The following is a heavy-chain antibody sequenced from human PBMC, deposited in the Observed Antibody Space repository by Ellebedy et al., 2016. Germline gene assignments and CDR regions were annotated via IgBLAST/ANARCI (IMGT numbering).Heavy chain of an antibody. Sequence: GESLKISCAASGFTFNKFGMSWVRQAPGKGLEWVSGISGSGGSTYYADSVKGRVTISRDNSKTSLYLEINSLRVEDTAIYYCAKADPRSYYCYALDVWGQGTTVTVSS. V-gene: IGHV3-23*01. CDR1: GFTFNKFG. J-gene: IGHJ6*02. CDR2: ISGSGGST. CDR3: AKADPRSYYCYALDV.